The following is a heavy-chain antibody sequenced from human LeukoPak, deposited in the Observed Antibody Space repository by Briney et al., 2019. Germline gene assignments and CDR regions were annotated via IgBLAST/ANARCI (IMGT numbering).Heavy chain of an antibody. J-gene: IGHJ4*02. CDR2: IYPGDSDT. CDR1: GYSFTTYW. V-gene: IGHV5-51*01. Sequence: GESLKISCKGSGYSFTTYWIAWVRQMPGKGLEWMGIIYPGDSDTTYSPSFQGQVTISADKSISTAYLQWSSLEASDTAMYYCARCVHRGGSYSSHSDYWGQGTLVTVSS. CDR3: ARCVHRGGSYSSHSDY. D-gene: IGHD1-26*01.